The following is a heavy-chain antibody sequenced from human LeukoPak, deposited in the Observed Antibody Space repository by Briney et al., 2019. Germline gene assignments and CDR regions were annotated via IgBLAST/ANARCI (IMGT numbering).Heavy chain of an antibody. CDR2: INHSGST. Sequence: PSETLSLTCTVSGVSISSSNSYWGWIRQPPGKGLEWIGEINHSGSTNYNPSLKSRVTISVDTSKNQFSLKLSSVTAADTAVYYCARGEADTAMAGDYYYYYMDVWGKGTTVTVSS. V-gene: IGHV4-39*07. D-gene: IGHD5-18*01. CDR1: GVSISSSNSY. J-gene: IGHJ6*03. CDR3: ARGEADTAMAGDYYYYYMDV.